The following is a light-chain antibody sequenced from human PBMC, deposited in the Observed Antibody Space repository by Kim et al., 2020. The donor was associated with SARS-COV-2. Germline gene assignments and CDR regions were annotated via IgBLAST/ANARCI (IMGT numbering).Light chain of an antibody. CDR1: SLRSYY. CDR2: DKK. CDR3: NSRDSSGNHYV. J-gene: IGLJ1*01. Sequence: LGQTVRITCQGDSLRSYYTSWYQQKPGQAPVLVLYDKKNRPSGILDRFSGSNSGNTASLTITGAQAEDEADYYCNSRDSSGNHYVFGTGTKVTVL. V-gene: IGLV3-19*01.